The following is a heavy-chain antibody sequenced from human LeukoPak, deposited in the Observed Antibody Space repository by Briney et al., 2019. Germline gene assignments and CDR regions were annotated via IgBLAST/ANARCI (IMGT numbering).Heavy chain of an antibody. CDR2: INPSGDST. CDR1: GYTFTINH. Sequence: ASVKVSCKASGYTFTINHIHWVRQAPGQGLEWMGVINPSGDSTTYAQNFQGRVTMTRDTSTSTVYMELRSLRSEDTAVYYCAKDGSTLGYCTNGVCYSSHFDYWGQGTLVTVSS. CDR3: AKDGSTLGYCTNGVCYSSHFDY. J-gene: IGHJ4*02. V-gene: IGHV1-46*01. D-gene: IGHD2-8*01.